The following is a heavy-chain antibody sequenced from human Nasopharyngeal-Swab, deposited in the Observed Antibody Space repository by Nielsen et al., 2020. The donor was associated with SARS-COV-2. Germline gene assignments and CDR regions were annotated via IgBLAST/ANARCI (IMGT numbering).Heavy chain of an antibody. CDR1: GFTFSNAW. Sequence: GESLKISCAASGFTFSNAWMSWVRQAPGKGLEWVGRIKSKTEGGTTDYAAPVKGRFTISRDDSKNTLYLQMNSLKTEDTAVYYCTTAMSSSSSWYSRLHYYYYYGMDVWGQGTTVTVSS. D-gene: IGHD6-13*01. V-gene: IGHV3-15*01. CDR2: IKSKTEGGTT. CDR3: TTAMSSSSSWYSRLHYYYYYGMDV. J-gene: IGHJ6*02.